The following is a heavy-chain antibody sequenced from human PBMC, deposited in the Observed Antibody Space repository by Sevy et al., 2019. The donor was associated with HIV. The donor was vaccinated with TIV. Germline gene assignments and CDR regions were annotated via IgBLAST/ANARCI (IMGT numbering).Heavy chain of an antibody. CDR2: IYYSGST. D-gene: IGHD2-15*01. CDR3: ARGGRLGYCSGGSCYPGYY. V-gene: IGHV4-30-4*01. CDR1: GGSISSGDYY. Sequence: SETLSLTCTVSGGSISSGDYYWSWIRQPPGKGLEWIGYIYYSGSTYYNPSLKSRVTISVDTSKNQFSLKLSSVTAAETAVYYCARGGRLGYCSGGSCYPGYYWGQGTLVTVSS. J-gene: IGHJ4*02.